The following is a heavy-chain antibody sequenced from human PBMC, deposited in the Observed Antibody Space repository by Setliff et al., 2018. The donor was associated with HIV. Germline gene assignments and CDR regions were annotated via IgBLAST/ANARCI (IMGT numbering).Heavy chain of an antibody. CDR1: GYTFTDYY. CDR3: ARRVPPIPSGDLDY. V-gene: IGHV1-2*02. J-gene: IGHJ4*02. D-gene: IGHD4-17*01. Sequence: ASVKVSCKAPGYTFTDYYIHWVRQAPGQGLEWMGWINPNSSDTNYAQKFQGRVTMTRDTSISTAYMDLSRLRSDDTAVYYCARRVPPIPSGDLDYWGQGTLVTVSS. CDR2: INPNSSDT.